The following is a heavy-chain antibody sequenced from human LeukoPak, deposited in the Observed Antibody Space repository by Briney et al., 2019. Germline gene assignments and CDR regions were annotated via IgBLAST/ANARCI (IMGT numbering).Heavy chain of an antibody. CDR2: TYPADSDI. CDR1: GYAFATYW. V-gene: IGHV5-51*01. Sequence: GESLKISCRVFGYAFATYWIGWVRQVPGKGLEWMGITYPADSDIKYNPSFEGQVTFSADKSINTAYLQWNSLKASDTAMYYCARFEVNHEDSSSYYYFDYWGQGTLVTVSS. J-gene: IGHJ4*02. CDR3: ARFEVNHEDSSSYYYFDY. D-gene: IGHD3-22*01.